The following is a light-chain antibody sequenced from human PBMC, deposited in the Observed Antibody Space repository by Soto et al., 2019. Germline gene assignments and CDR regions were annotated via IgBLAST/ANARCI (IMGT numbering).Light chain of an antibody. CDR2: EVS. V-gene: IGLV2-14*01. J-gene: IGLJ2*01. CDR1: SSDVGGYNY. CDR3: SSYTSSSTPYVV. Sequence: QSALTQPASVSGSPGQSITISCTGTSSDVGGYNYVSWYQQHPGKAPKLMICEVSKRPSGVSNRFSGSKSGNTASLTISGLQAEDEADYSCSSYTSSSTPYVVFGGGTKLPVL.